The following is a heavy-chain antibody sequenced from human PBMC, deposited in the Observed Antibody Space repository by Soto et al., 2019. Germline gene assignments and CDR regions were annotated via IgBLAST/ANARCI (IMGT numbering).Heavy chain of an antibody. V-gene: IGHV3-21*01. J-gene: IGHJ4*02. CDR1: GFTFSSYS. CDR2: ISSSSSYI. Sequence: GGSLRLSCAASGFTFSSYSMNWVRQAPGKGLEWVSSISSSSSYIYYADSVKGRFTISRDNAKNSLYLQMNSLRAEDTAVYYCASFGTWLRRFDYWGQGTLVTVSS. D-gene: IGHD5-12*01. CDR3: ASFGTWLRRFDY.